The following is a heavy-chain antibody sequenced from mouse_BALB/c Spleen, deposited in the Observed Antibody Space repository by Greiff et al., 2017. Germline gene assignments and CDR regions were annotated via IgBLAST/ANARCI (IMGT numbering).Heavy chain of an antibody. V-gene: IGHV1S135*01. CDR2: IDPYYGGT. CDR3: ARGKMITTSWYFDV. Sequence: VQLQQSGPELEKPGASVKISCKASGYSFTGYNMNWVKQSNGKSLEWIGNIDPYYGGTSYNQKFKDKATLTADKSSSTAYMQLSSLTSEDSAVYYCARGKMITTSWYFDVWGAGTTVTVSS. CDR1: GYSFTGYN. J-gene: IGHJ1*01. D-gene: IGHD2-4*01.